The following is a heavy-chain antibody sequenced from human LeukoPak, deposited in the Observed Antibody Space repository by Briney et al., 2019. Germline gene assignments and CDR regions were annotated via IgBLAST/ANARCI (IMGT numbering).Heavy chain of an antibody. CDR3: ARGATAGRFSLRPTGAYYMDV. CDR2: IIPIFGTA. Sequence: SVKVSCKASGGTFSSYAISWVRQAPGQGLEWMGGIIPIFGTANYAQQFQGRVTIPADKSTGTAYMELSSLRFADTAVYYCARGATAGRFSLRPTGAYYMDVWGKGTTVTVSS. J-gene: IGHJ6*03. D-gene: IGHD6-13*01. V-gene: IGHV1-69*06. CDR1: GGTFSSYA.